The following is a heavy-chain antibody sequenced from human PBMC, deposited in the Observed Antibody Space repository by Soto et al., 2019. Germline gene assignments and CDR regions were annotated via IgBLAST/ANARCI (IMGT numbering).Heavy chain of an antibody. CDR3: ARDSLRFLEWLYKQSDYYYYYGMDV. V-gene: IGHV1-18*01. CDR1: GYTFTSYG. CDR2: ISAYNGNT. J-gene: IGHJ6*02. D-gene: IGHD3-3*01. Sequence: ASVKVSCKASGYTFTSYGISWVRQAPGQGLEWMGWISAYNGNTNYAQKLQGRVTMTTDTSTSTAYMELRSLRSDDTAVCYRARDSLRFLEWLYKQSDYYYYYGMDVWGQGTTVTVSS.